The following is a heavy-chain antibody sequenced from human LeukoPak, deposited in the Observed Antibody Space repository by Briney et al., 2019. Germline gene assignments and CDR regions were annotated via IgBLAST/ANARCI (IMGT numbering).Heavy chain of an antibody. D-gene: IGHD5-12*01. CDR2: IVPILGIA. Sequence: ASVKVSCKASGGTFSSYAISWVRQAPGQGLEWMGRIVPILGIANYAQKFQGRVTITADKSTSTAYMELSSLRSEDTAVYYCARRSGYDYFDYWGQGTLVTVSS. CDR1: GGTFSSYA. CDR3: ARRSGYDYFDY. V-gene: IGHV1-69*04. J-gene: IGHJ4*02.